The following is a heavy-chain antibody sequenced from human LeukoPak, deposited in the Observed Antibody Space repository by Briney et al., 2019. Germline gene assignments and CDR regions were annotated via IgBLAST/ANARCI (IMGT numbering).Heavy chain of an antibody. CDR2: ISGSGGRT. D-gene: IGHD6-13*01. CDR3: AKDVPEIAAAGPEDYYYGMDV. J-gene: IGHJ6*02. CDR1: GFTFRSYA. V-gene: IGHV3-23*01. Sequence: GGSLRLSCAASGFTFRSYAMSWVRQAPGEGLEWVSGISGSGGRTYYADSVKGRFTISRDNSKNTLYLQMISLRAEDTAVYYCAKDVPEIAAAGPEDYYYGMDVWGRGTTVSVSS.